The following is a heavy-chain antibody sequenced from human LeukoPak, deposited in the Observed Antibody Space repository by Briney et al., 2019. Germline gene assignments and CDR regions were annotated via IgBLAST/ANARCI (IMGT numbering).Heavy chain of an antibody. CDR1: GYTFTGYY. CDR2: INPNSGGT. D-gene: IGHD5-18*01. V-gene: IGHV1-2*02. J-gene: IGHJ4*02. CDR3: ARGGWGYSYGYDY. Sequence: GASVKVSRKASGYTFTGYYMHWVRQAPGQGLEWMGWINPNSGGTNYAQKFQGRVTMTRDTSISTAYMELSRLRSDDTAVYYCARGGWGYSYGYDYWGQGTLVTVSS.